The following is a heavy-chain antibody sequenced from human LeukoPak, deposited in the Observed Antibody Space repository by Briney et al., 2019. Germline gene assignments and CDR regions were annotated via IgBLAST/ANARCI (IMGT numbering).Heavy chain of an antibody. CDR1: GYTFTSYY. D-gene: IGHD3-22*01. CDR3: ARGDRTYYYDSSGYSFDY. V-gene: IGHV1-46*01. Sequence: ASVKVSCKASGYTFTSYYMHWVRQAPGQGLEWMGIINPSGGSTSYAQKFQGRVAMTRDTSTSTVYMELSRLRSDDTAVYYCARGDRTYYYDSSGYSFDYWGQGTLVTVSS. J-gene: IGHJ4*02. CDR2: INPSGGST.